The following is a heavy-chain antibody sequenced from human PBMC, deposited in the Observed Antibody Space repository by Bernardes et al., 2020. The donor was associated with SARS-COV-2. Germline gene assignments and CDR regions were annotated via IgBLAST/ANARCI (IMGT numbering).Heavy chain of an antibody. CDR3: ARVICSGGSCYFDY. Sequence: SETLSLTCTVSGGSISSGGYYWSWIRQHPGKGLEWIGYIYYSGSTYYNPSLKSLVTISVDTSKNQFSLKLSSVTAADTAVYYCARVICSGGSCYFDYWGQGTLVTVSS. J-gene: IGHJ4*02. V-gene: IGHV4-31*01. D-gene: IGHD2-15*01. CDR2: IYYSGST. CDR1: GGSISSGGYY.